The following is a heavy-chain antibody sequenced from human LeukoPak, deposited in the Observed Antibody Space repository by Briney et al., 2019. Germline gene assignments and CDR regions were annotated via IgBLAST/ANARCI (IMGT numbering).Heavy chain of an antibody. V-gene: IGHV3-30*04. CDR2: ISYDGSNK. CDR1: GFTFSSYA. D-gene: IGHD6-19*01. Sequence: PGGSLRLSCAASGFTFSSYAIHWVRQAPGKGLEWVAVISYDGSNKYYADSVKGRFTISRDNSKNTLYLQMNSLRAEDTAVYYCARDLYSSGTRWGQGTLVTVSS. J-gene: IGHJ4*02. CDR3: ARDLYSSGTR.